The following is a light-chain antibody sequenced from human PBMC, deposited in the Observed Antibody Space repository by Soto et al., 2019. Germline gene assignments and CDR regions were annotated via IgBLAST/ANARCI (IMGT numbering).Light chain of an antibody. CDR1: QSVSSSY. V-gene: IGKV3-20*01. J-gene: IGKJ3*01. CDR3: QQYGSSPRFT. CDR2: GAS. Sequence: EIVLTQSPGTLSLSPGERATLSCRASQSVSSSYLAWYQQKPGQAPRLRIYGASSRATGIQDRFSGSGSGTDFTLTISRLEPEDFAVYYCQQYGSSPRFTFGPGTKGDIK.